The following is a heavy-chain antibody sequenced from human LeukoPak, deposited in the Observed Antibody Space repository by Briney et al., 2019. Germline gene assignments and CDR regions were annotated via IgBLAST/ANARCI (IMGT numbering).Heavy chain of an antibody. CDR3: ARHLWITMVRGDINWFDP. CDR1: GGSISSSSYY. CDR2: IYYSGST. V-gene: IGHV4-39*01. J-gene: IGHJ5*02. Sequence: SETLSLTCTVSGGSISSSSYYWGWIRQPPGKGLEWIGSIYYSGSTYYNPSLKSRVTISVDTSKNQFSLKLSSVTAADTAVYYCARHLWITMVRGDINWFDPWGQGTLVTVSS. D-gene: IGHD3-10*01.